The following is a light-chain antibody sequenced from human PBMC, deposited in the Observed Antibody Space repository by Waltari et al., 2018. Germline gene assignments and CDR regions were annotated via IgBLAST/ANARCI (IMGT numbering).Light chain of an antibody. CDR2: GAS. Sequence: EIVLTQSPGTLSLSPGERATLSCRASQSVTSISLTWYQQKPGQAPRLLIYGASTRATGIPDRFSGSGSGTDFSLTISRLEPDDFAVYYCQHYLRLPVTFGQGTTVEI. J-gene: IGKJ1*01. CDR3: QHYLRLPVT. V-gene: IGKV3-20*01. CDR1: QSVTSIS.